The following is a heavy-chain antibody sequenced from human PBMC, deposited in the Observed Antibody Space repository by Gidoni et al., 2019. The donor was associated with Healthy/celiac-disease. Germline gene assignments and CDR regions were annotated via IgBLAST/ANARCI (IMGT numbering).Heavy chain of an antibody. CDR3: AHARGHLGGYGRYYFDY. D-gene: IGHD3-10*01. CDR2: IYWDDDK. CDR1: GFSLSPSGVG. Sequence: QITLKESGPTLVKPTQTLTLTCTFSGFSLSPSGVGVGWIRQPPGKALEWLALIYWDDDKRYSPSLKSRLTITKDTSKNQVVLTMTNMDPVDTATYYCAHARGHLGGYGRYYFDYWGQGTLVTVSS. J-gene: IGHJ4*02. V-gene: IGHV2-5*02.